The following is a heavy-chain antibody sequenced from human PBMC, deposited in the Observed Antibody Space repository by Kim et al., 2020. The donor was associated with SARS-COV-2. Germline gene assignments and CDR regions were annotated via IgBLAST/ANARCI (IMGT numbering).Heavy chain of an antibody. J-gene: IGHJ3*02. CDR2: IYYSGST. CDR3: ARDYDSSGYYDSLGAFDI. Sequence: SETLSLTCTVSGGSISSYYWSWIRQPPGKGLEWIGYIYYSGSTNNNPSLKSRVTISVDTSKNQFSLKLSSVTAADTAVYYCARDYDSSGYYDSLGAFDIWGQGTMVTVSS. D-gene: IGHD3-22*01. CDR1: GGSISSYY. V-gene: IGHV4-59*13.